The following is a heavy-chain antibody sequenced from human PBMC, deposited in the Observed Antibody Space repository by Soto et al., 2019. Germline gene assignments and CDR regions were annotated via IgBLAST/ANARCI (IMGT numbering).Heavy chain of an antibody. V-gene: IGHV3-23*01. J-gene: IGHJ6*02. Sequence: EVRLLESGGGLVQPGGSLRLSCAASGFTFSNYAMNWVRQAPGKGLEWVSIIGGTGQYTFYADSVKGRFTFSRDNSKNTLYLQMDSLRVEDTAIYFCVKGVTSHIYGMDVWGQGTTVTVSS. CDR1: GFTFSNYA. D-gene: IGHD2-2*01. CDR2: IGGTGQYT. CDR3: VKGVTSHIYGMDV.